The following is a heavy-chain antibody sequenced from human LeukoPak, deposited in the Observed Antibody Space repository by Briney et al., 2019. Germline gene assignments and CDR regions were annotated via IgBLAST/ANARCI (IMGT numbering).Heavy chain of an antibody. CDR3: ARGPVDIVATVNSYYFDY. CDR1: GFTVSSNY. V-gene: IGHV3-66*01. CDR2: IYSGGST. J-gene: IGHJ4*02. D-gene: IGHD5-12*01. Sequence: GGSLRLSCAASGFTVSSNYMSWVRQAPGKGLEWVSVIYSGGSTYYADSVKGRFTISRDNSKNTLYLQMNSLRAEDTAVYYCARGPVDIVATVNSYYFDYWGQGTLVTVSS.